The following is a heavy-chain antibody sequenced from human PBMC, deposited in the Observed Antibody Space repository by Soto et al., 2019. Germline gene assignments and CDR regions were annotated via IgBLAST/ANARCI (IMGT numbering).Heavy chain of an antibody. D-gene: IGHD6-13*01. Sequence: GESLKISCQGSGYSFTSYWISWVRQMPGKGLEWMGRVDPSDSYTNYSPSFQGHVTISSDRSTSTAYLQWSSLKASDTAMYYCARHGGSSWYVSGMDVWGQGTTVTVSS. CDR1: GYSFTSYW. V-gene: IGHV5-10-1*01. CDR2: VDPSDSYT. J-gene: IGHJ6*02. CDR3: ARHGGSSWYVSGMDV.